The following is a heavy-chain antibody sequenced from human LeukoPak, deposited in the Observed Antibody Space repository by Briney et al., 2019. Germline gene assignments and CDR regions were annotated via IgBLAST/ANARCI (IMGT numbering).Heavy chain of an antibody. CDR1: GFTFSSYG. V-gene: IGHV3-30*02. CDR3: ARRGTKRGSGWYYYMDV. Sequence: GGSLRLSCAASGFTFSSYGMHWVRQAPGKGLEWVAFIRYDGSNKYYADSVKGRFTISRDNSKNTLYLQMNSLRAEDTAVYYCARRGTKRGSGWYYYMDVWGKGTTVTISS. J-gene: IGHJ6*03. D-gene: IGHD6-19*01. CDR2: IRYDGSNK.